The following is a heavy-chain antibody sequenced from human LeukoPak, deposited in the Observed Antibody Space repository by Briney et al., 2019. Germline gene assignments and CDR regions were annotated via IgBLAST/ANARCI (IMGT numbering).Heavy chain of an antibody. Sequence: SETLSLTCTVSGVSISSYYWSRIRQPPGKGLEWIGHIYYSGSTNYNPSLKSRVTISVDTSKNQFSLKLGSVTAADTAVYYCARDRFLSREDYYYGMDVWGQGTTVTVSS. CDR2: IYYSGST. D-gene: IGHD3-3*01. J-gene: IGHJ6*02. V-gene: IGHV4-59*01. CDR3: ARDRFLSREDYYYGMDV. CDR1: GVSISSYY.